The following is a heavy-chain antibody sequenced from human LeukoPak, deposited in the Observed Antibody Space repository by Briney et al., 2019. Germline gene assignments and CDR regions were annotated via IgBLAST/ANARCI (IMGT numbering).Heavy chain of an antibody. J-gene: IGHJ4*02. CDR1: GGSISSSSYY. D-gene: IGHD2-2*01. CDR3: AREYCSSTSCYFDY. V-gene: IGHV4-39*07. Sequence: SETLSLTCTVSGGSISSSSYYWGWIRQPPGKGLEWIGSIYYSGSTYYNPSLKSRVTISVDTSKNQFSLKLSSVTAADTAVYYCAREYCSSTSCYFDYWGQGTLVTVSS. CDR2: IYYSGST.